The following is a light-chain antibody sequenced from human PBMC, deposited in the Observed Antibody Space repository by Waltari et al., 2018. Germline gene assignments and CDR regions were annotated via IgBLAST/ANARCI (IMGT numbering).Light chain of an antibody. V-gene: IGLV1-44*01. CDR1: NANIGSNT. CDR2: SNT. CDR3: AVWDDSLSGPV. J-gene: IGLJ3*02. Sequence: QSLLTQPPSASGTPGPRVTISCSGSNANIGSNTVNWYQQVPGRAPKLLINSNTERPSGVPLRFTGSKSGTSASMDIRGLQPEDEAEYYCAVWDDSLSGPVFGGGTKLTVL.